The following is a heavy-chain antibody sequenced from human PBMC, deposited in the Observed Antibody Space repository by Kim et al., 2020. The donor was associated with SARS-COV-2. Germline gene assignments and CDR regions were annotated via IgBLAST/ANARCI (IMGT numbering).Heavy chain of an antibody. V-gene: IGHV3-74*01. D-gene: IGHD6-19*01. CDR3: ARGDAVA. Sequence: GGSLRLSCAASGFIVRSYWMHWVRQAPGKGLVWVSRINSDGTSRSYADSVKGRFSISRDNARNTLYLQMNSLRVEDTAVFYCARGDAVAWGQGTLVTVSS. J-gene: IGHJ5*02. CDR1: GFIVRSYW. CDR2: INSDGTSR.